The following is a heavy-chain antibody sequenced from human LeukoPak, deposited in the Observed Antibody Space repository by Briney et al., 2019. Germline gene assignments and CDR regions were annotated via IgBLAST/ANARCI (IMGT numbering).Heavy chain of an antibody. D-gene: IGHD6-6*01. CDR1: GGSISSYY. J-gene: IGHJ4*02. CDR2: IYTSGRT. V-gene: IGHV4-4*07. Sequence: PSETLSLTCTVSGGSISSYYWSWIRQPAGKGLEWIGRIYTSGRTNYNPSLKSRVTMSVDTSNKQFSLKLSSVTAADTAVYYCARDPQLGPFDYWGQGTLVTVSS. CDR3: ARDPQLGPFDY.